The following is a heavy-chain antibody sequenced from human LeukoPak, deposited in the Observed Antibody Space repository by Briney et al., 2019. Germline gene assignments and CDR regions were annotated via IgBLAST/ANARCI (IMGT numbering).Heavy chain of an antibody. V-gene: IGHV3-15*01. J-gene: IGHJ4*02. Sequence: GGSLRLSCAASGFTFSNAWMSWVRQAPGKGLEWVGRIKSKTDGGTTDYAAPVKGRFTISREDSKNTLYLQMNSLKTEDTAVYYCTTDASGWDGGFDYWGQGTLVTVSS. CDR3: TTDASGWDGGFDY. D-gene: IGHD6-19*01. CDR1: GFTFSNAW. CDR2: IKSKTDGGTT.